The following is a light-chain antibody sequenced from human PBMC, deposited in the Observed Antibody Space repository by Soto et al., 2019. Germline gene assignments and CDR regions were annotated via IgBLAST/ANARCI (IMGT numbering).Light chain of an antibody. CDR2: GAS. CDR1: QSVSSSY. CDR3: QLYGSSPGT. V-gene: IGKV3-20*01. Sequence: EIVLTQSAGTLSLSPGERATLSCRASQSVSSSYLAWYQQKPGQAPRLLIYGASSRATGIPDRFSGSGSGTDFTLTISRLEPEDFAVYYCQLYGSSPGTFGQGTKLEIK. J-gene: IGKJ2*01.